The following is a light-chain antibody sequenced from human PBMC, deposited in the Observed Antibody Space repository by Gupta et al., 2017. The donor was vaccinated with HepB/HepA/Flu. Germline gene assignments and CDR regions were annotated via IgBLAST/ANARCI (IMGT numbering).Light chain of an antibody. Sequence: DIPFTQSPSSLSASVGDRVTITCQASQYIAKYLNWYQHRPGKAPKLLIYYSSKLETGVPSRFSGSGCETDFTLTIISLQPEETANYYCQHEDSVPRTFGRATKVEIK. V-gene: IGKV1-33*01. CDR1: QYIAKY. J-gene: IGKJ1*01. CDR2: YSS. CDR3: QHEDSVPRT.